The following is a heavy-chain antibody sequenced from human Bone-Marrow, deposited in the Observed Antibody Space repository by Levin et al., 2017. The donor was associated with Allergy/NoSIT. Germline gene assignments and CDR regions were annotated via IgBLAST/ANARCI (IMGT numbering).Heavy chain of an antibody. V-gene: IGHV4-34*01. Sequence: SETLSLTCAVYGGSFSGYYWSWIRQPPGKGLEWIGEINHSGSTNYNPSLKSRVTISVDTSKNQFSLKLSSVTAADTAVYYCERRGRPSQTTGGRNGFDYWGQGTLVTVSS. CDR3: ERRGRPSQTTGGRNGFDY. D-gene: IGHD4-17*01. CDR2: INHSGST. CDR1: GGSFSGYY. J-gene: IGHJ5*01.